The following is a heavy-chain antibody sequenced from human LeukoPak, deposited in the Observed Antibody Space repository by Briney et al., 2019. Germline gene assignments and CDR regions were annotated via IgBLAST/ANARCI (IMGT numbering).Heavy chain of an antibody. CDR3: ARIAGRDSSGYYYGSFDY. CDR1: GYTFTSYG. Sequence: ASVKVSCKPSGYTFTSYGISWVRQAPGQGLEWMGGIIPIFGTANYAQKFQGRVTITADKSTSTAYMELSSLRSEDTAVYYCARIAGRDSSGYYYGSFDYWGQGTLVTVSS. CDR2: IIPIFGTA. D-gene: IGHD3-22*01. V-gene: IGHV1-69*06. J-gene: IGHJ4*02.